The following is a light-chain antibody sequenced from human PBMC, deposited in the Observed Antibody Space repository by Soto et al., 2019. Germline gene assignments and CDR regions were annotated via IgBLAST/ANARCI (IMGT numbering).Light chain of an antibody. CDR1: QSVSSN. CDR2: GAS. Sequence: EVVMTQSPATLSVSPGERATLSCRASQSVSSNLAWYQQKPGQAPRLLIYGASTRATGIPDRFSGSGSGTEFTLTISSLQSEDFAVHYCHQFNDWPRTFGQGTKVEIK. V-gene: IGKV3-15*01. CDR3: HQFNDWPRT. J-gene: IGKJ1*01.